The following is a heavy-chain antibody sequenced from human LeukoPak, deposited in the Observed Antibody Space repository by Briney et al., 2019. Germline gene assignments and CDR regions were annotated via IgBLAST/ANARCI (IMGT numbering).Heavy chain of an antibody. D-gene: IGHD2-15*01. V-gene: IGHV3-30-3*02. CDR3: AKSFGRRLYYYYGVDV. J-gene: IGHJ6*02. CDR2: ISGDGGNI. Sequence: GGSLRLSCAASGFTFRSYAMHWVRQAPGKGLEWVTFISGDGGNIGYADSVKGRFTISRDNSKNSLYLQMNSLRAEDTALYYCAKSFGRRLYYYYGVDVWGQGTTVTVSS. CDR1: GFTFRSYA.